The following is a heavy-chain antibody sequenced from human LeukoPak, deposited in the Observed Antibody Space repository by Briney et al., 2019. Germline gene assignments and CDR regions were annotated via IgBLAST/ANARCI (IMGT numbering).Heavy chain of an antibody. J-gene: IGHJ4*02. CDR2: IYHSGST. D-gene: IGHD3-10*01. CDR3: ARDPRYYGSGSEYYFDY. V-gene: IGHV4-4*02. Sequence: PSETLSLTCAVSGGSISSSNWWSWVRQPPGKGLEWIGEIYHSGSTNYNPSLKSRVTISVDKSKNQFSLKLSSVTAADTAVYYCARDPRYYGSGSEYYFDYWGQGTLVTVSS. CDR1: GGSISSSNW.